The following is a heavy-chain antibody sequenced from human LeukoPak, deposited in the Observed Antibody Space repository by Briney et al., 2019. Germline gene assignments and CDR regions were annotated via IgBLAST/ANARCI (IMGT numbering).Heavy chain of an antibody. CDR3: ARDGGGGGYWMP. CDR1: GFTFSSYE. D-gene: IGHD3-22*01. V-gene: IGHV3-48*03. CDR2: ISSSGSTI. Sequence: GGSLRLSCAASGFTFSSYEMNWVRQAPGKGLEWVSYISSSGSTIYYADSVKGRFTISRDNAKSSLYLQMNSLRAEDTAVYYCARDGGGGGYWMPWGQGTLVTVSS. J-gene: IGHJ5*02.